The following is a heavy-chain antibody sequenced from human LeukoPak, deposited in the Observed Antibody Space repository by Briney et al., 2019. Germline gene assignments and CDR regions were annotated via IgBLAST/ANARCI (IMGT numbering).Heavy chain of an antibody. D-gene: IGHD3-22*01. CDR1: GFTFSSYA. Sequence: PGGSLRLSCAASGFTFSSYAMHWVRQAPGKGLEWVAVISYDGSNKYYADSVKGRFTISRDNSKNTLYLQMNSLRAEDTAVYYCAGGGLVNRYYYDSSGHSSHDAFDIWGQGTMVTVSS. J-gene: IGHJ3*02. V-gene: IGHV3-30*04. CDR3: AGGGLVNRYYYDSSGHSSHDAFDI. CDR2: ISYDGSNK.